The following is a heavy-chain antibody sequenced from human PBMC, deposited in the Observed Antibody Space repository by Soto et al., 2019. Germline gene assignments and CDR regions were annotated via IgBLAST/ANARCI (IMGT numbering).Heavy chain of an antibody. V-gene: IGHV1-18*01. J-gene: IGHJ4*02. D-gene: IGHD3-10*01. CDR3: ARDNKSPIPPFRGDY. CDR1: GYTFTSYG. Sequence: QVQLVQSGAEVKKPGASVKVSCKASGYTFTSYGMSWVRQAPGQGLEWMGWISAYNGNTNYAEKLQGRVTMTTDTPTSTAYMELRNLRSDDTAVYYCARDNKSPIPPFRGDYWGQGTLVTVSS. CDR2: ISAYNGNT.